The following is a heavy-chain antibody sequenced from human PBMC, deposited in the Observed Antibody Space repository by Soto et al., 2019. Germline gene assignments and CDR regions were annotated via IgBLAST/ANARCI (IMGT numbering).Heavy chain of an antibody. D-gene: IGHD3-10*01. CDR2: IYYSGST. Sequence: SETLSLTCTVSGGSISSSSHYWGWIRQPPGKGLEWIGSIYYSGSTSYNPSLKSRVTISVDTSKNQFSLKLSSVTAADTAVYYCVRRGSGSYSDYWGQGTLVTVSS. CDR3: VRRGSGSYSDY. J-gene: IGHJ4*02. CDR1: GGSISSSSHY. V-gene: IGHV4-39*01.